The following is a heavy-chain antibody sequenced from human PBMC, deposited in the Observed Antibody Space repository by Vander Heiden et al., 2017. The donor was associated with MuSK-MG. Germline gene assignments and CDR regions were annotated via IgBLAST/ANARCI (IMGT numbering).Heavy chain of an antibody. V-gene: IGHV2-26*01. J-gene: IGHJ2*01. CDR1: GFSLSNPRMG. Sequence: QVTLKESGPVLVKPTETLTLTCTVSGFSLSNPRMGVSWIRQPPGKALEWLAHIFSNDEKSYSTSLKSRLTISKDTSKSQVGLTMTNMEPVDTATYYCARILVSSGWYEWWYFDLWCRGTLVTVSS. CDR3: ARILVSSGWYEWWYFDL. D-gene: IGHD6-19*01. CDR2: IFSNDEK.